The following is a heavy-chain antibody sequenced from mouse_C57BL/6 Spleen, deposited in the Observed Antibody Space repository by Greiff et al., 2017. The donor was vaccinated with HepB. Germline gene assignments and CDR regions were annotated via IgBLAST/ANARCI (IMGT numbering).Heavy chain of an antibody. CDR3: AREYYGSPYYAMDY. D-gene: IGHD1-1*01. CDR1: GYSITSGYY. CDR2: ISYDGSN. Sequence: DVKLQESGPGLVKPSQSLSLTCSVTGYSITSGYYWNWIRQFPGNKLEWMGYISYDGSNNYNPYLKNRISITRDTSKNQFFLKLNSVTTEDTATYYCAREYYGSPYYAMDYWGQGTSVTVSS. V-gene: IGHV3-6*01. J-gene: IGHJ4*01.